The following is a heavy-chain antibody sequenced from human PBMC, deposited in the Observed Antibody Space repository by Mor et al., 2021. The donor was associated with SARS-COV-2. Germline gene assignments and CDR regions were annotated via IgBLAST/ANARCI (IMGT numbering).Heavy chain of an antibody. CDR3: ARGFLLWFGEPRERGFDP. Sequence: AQKFQGRVTITADKSTSTAYMELSSLRSEDTAVYYCARGFLLWFGEPRERGFDPWGQGTLVTVSS. V-gene: IGHV1-69*04. D-gene: IGHD3-10*01. J-gene: IGHJ5*02.